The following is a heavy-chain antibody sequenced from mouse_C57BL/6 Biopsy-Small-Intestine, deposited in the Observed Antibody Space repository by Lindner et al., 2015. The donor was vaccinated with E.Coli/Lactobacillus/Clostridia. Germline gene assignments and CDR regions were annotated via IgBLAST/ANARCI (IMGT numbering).Heavy chain of an antibody. CDR1: GYTFTGYY. CDR2: INPNSGGT. D-gene: IGHD6-1*01. J-gene: IGHJ2*01. Sequence: SVKVSCKASGYTFTGYYMHWVRQAPGQGLEWMGRINPNSGGTNYAQKFQGRVTMTRDTSISTAYMELSRLRSDDTAVYYCARVAAAGTRYFDYWGQGTLVTASS. CDR3: ARVAAAGTRYFDY. V-gene: IGHV1-53*01.